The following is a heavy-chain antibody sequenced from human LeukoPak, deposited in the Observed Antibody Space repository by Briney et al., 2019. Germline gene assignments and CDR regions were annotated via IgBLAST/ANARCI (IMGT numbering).Heavy chain of an antibody. CDR1: GFTFSSYS. V-gene: IGHV4-59*08. Sequence: GSLRLSCAASGFTFSSYSMNWVRQAPGKGLEWIGFIYYSGSTNYNPSLKSRVTMSVDTSKNQFSLQLTSVTAADTAVYYCARHVYQWPHYFDYWGQGTLVTVSS. CDR3: ARHVYQWPHYFDY. D-gene: IGHD6-19*01. J-gene: IGHJ4*02. CDR2: IYYSGST.